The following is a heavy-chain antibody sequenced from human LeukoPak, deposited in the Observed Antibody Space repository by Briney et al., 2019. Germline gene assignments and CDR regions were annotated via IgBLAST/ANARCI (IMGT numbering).Heavy chain of an antibody. D-gene: IGHD6-13*01. CDR1: GGSLNGYY. V-gene: IGHV4-34*01. Sequence: SSETLSLTCAVYGGSLNGYYWSWIRQSPGKGLEWIGEISHSGSTNYNPSLKSRLTISVDTSENQFSLKLSSVTAADTAVYYCVYSSSWYTARVEHWGQGTLVTVAS. CDR3: VYSSSWYTARVEH. J-gene: IGHJ5*02. CDR2: ISHSGST.